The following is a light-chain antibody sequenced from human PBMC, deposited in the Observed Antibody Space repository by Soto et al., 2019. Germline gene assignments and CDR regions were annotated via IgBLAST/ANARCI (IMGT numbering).Light chain of an antibody. Sequence: EIVLTQSPGTLSLSPGERATLSCRASQSVSSSYLVWYQQKPGQAPRLLIYGASSRATGIPDRCSGSGSGTDFTLTISRLEPEDFAVYYCQQYGSSPGTFGQGTKLQIK. V-gene: IGKV3-20*01. J-gene: IGKJ2*01. CDR1: QSVSSSY. CDR2: GAS. CDR3: QQYGSSPGT.